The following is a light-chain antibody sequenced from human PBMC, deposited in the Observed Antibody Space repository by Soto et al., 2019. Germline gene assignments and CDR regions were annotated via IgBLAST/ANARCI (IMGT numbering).Light chain of an antibody. J-gene: IGLJ3*02. CDR2: EVN. CDR3: CLSPGSLTWL. CDR1: GSDVGDSSN. V-gene: IGLV2-11*01. Sequence: QSALTQPRSVSGSPGQSVTISCTATGSDVGDSSNVSWYQLHPGKAPKLMIYEVNNRPSGVPDRFSGSKSGSTASLTISGLPAEDEAEYYCCLSPGSLTWLFGGGNKLPV.